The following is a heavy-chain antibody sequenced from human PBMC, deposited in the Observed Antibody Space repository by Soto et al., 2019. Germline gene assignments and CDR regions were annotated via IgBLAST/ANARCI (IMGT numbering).Heavy chain of an antibody. V-gene: IGHV1-2*02. Sequence: GASVKVSCKASGYTFTGYYVHWVRQAPGQGLEWMGWINPNSGDTYLAQKFQGRVTMTRDTSISTAYMELSRLRSDDTAVYYCARERAVAGNDAFDIWGQGTMVTVSS. J-gene: IGHJ3*02. D-gene: IGHD6-19*01. CDR2: INPNSGDT. CDR3: ARERAVAGNDAFDI. CDR1: GYTFTGYY.